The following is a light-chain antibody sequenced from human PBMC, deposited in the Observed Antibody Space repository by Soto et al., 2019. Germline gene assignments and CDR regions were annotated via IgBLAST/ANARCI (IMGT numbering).Light chain of an antibody. CDR2: DNN. J-gene: IGLJ3*02. Sequence: QSVLTQPPSVSAAPGQKVTISCSGGSSNIGNNYVSWYQQVAGTAPKLLIFDNNKRPSGIPDRFSGSKSGTSATLGIAGLQTGDAADYYCATWDSSLSALLFGGGTQLTVL. CDR3: ATWDSSLSALL. V-gene: IGLV1-51*01. CDR1: SSNIGNNY.